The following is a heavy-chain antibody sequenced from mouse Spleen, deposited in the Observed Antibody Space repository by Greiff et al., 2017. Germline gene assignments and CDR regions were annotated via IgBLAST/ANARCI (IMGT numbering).Heavy chain of an antibody. CDR2: ISSGSSTI. D-gene: IGHD4-1*01. V-gene: IGHV5-17*01. CDR1: GFTFSDYG. CDR3: AILGLDY. J-gene: IGHJ2*01. Sequence: EVKLMESGGGLVKPGGSLKLSCAASGFTFSDYGMHWVRQAPEKGLEWVAYISSGSSTIYYADTVKGRFTISRDNAKNTLFLQMTSLRSEDTAMYYCAILGLDYWGQGTTLTVSS.